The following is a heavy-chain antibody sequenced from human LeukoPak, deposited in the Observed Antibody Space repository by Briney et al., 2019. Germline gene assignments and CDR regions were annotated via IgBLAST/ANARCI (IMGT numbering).Heavy chain of an antibody. J-gene: IGHJ4*02. V-gene: IGHV2-70*11. Sequence: SGPALVKPTQTLTLTCTFSGFSLSTSGMCVSWIRQPPGKALEWLARIDWDDDKYYSTSLKTRLTISKDTSKNQVVLTMTNMDPVDTATYYCARIRPYYYDSSGYLFDYWGQETLVTVSS. CDR2: IDWDDDK. D-gene: IGHD3-22*01. CDR3: ARIRPYYYDSSGYLFDY. CDR1: GFSLSTSGMC.